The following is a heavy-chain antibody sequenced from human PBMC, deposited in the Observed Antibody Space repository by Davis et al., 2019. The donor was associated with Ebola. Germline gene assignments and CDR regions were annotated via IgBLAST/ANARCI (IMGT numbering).Heavy chain of an antibody. J-gene: IGHJ6*02. Sequence: GESLKISCTASGFTFSSSGMSWVRQAPGKGLEWVSSIGGSASSTYYADSVKGRFTISRDNSKNTLYLQMNSLRAEDTAVYYCARDQQHIVVVTATTYYYYGMDVWGQGTTVTVS. V-gene: IGHV3-23*01. CDR1: GFTFSSSG. CDR3: ARDQQHIVVVTATTYYYYGMDV. CDR2: IGGSASST. D-gene: IGHD2-21*02.